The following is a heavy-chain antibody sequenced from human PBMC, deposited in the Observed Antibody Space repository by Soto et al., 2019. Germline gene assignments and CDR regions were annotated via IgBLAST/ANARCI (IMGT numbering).Heavy chain of an antibody. V-gene: IGHV3-30*18. D-gene: IGHD3-22*01. J-gene: IGHJ6*02. CDR1: GFTFSSYG. Sequence: GGSLRLSCAASGFTFSSYGMHWVRQAPGKGLEWVAVISYDGSNKYYADSVKGRFTISRDNSKNTLYLQMNSLRAEDTAVYYCAKGLARREYYDSSGQKPSYGMDVWGQGTKVTVSS. CDR3: AKGLARREYYDSSGQKPSYGMDV. CDR2: ISYDGSNK.